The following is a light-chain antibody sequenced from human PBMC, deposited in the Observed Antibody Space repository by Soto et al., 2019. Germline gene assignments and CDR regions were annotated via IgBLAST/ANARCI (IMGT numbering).Light chain of an antibody. V-gene: IGKV3-20*01. Sequence: IVLTQSPATLSVSPGERATLSCRVSRNVVSKLAWYMQKPGQSPRLVIHGTSSRATGIPDRFSGSGSGTDCTLPISRLEPEDFAVDYCQQYGNSPVTFGQGTKVDI. CDR2: GTS. CDR1: RNVVSK. J-gene: IGKJ1*01. CDR3: QQYGNSPVT.